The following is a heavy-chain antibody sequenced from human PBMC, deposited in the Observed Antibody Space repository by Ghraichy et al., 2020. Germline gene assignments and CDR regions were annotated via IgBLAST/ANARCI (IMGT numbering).Heavy chain of an antibody. D-gene: IGHD3-3*01. Sequence: GGSLRLSCAASGFTFSSYWMHWVRQAPGKGLVWVSRINSDGSSTSYADSVKGRFTISRDNAKNTLYLQMNSLRAEDTAVYYCARGGVQFLEWFTNYYYYYGMDVWGQGTTVTVSS. J-gene: IGHJ6*02. CDR2: INSDGSST. CDR3: ARGGVQFLEWFTNYYYYYGMDV. V-gene: IGHV3-74*01. CDR1: GFTFSSYW.